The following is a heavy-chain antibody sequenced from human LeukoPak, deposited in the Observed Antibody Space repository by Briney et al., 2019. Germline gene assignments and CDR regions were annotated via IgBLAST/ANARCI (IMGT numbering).Heavy chain of an antibody. CDR2: IYSDNT. V-gene: IGHV3-53*01. CDR3: AKDLGATELGALDY. CDR1: GFTVSSNS. J-gene: IGHJ4*02. Sequence: GGSLRLSCTVFGFTVSSNSMSWVRQAPGKGLEWVSFIYSDNTHYSDSVKGRFTISRDNSKNTLYLQMNSLRAEDTAVYYCAKDLGATELGALDYWGQGTLVTVSS. D-gene: IGHD1-26*01.